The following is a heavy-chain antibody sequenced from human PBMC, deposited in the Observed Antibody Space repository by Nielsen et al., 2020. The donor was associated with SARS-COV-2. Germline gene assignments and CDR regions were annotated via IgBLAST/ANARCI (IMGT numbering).Heavy chain of an antibody. Sequence: GGSLRLSCAASGFTFSSYAMSWVRQAPGKGLEWVSAISGSGGSTYYADSVKGRFTISRDDSKNTLYLQMNSLRAEDTAVYYCAKCRYGSGSYYDYWGQGTLVTVSS. J-gene: IGHJ4*02. CDR2: ISGSGGST. D-gene: IGHD3-10*01. CDR3: AKCRYGSGSYYDY. CDR1: GFTFSSYA. V-gene: IGHV3-23*01.